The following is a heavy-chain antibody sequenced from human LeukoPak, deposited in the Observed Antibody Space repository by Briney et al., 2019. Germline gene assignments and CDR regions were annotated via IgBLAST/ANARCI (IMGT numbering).Heavy chain of an antibody. CDR2: ISAYNGNT. V-gene: IGHV1-18*01. D-gene: IGHD3-10*01. Sequence: ASVKVSCKASGYTFTSYGISWVRQAPGQGLEWMGWISAYNGNTNYAQKLQGRVTMTTDTSTSTAYMELRSLRSDDTAVYYCARGVAGFGELLSRIDHWGQGTLVTVSS. CDR3: ARGVAGFGELLSRIDH. J-gene: IGHJ4*02. CDR1: GYTFTSYG.